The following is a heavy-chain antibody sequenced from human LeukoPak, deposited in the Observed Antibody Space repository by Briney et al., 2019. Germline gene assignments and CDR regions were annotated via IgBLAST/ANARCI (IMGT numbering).Heavy chain of an antibody. V-gene: IGHV4-39*07. Sequence: NPSETLSLTCTVAGGSTSSSTYYWAWIRQPPGKGLEWIGSIYHSGSIYYNPSLKSRVTISVDTSKNQFSLKLSSVTAADTAVYYCARAREFSSSSGRAYYFDYWGQGTLVTVSS. J-gene: IGHJ4*02. CDR1: GGSTSSSTYY. CDR3: ARAREFSSSSGRAYYFDY. CDR2: IYHSGSI. D-gene: IGHD6-6*01.